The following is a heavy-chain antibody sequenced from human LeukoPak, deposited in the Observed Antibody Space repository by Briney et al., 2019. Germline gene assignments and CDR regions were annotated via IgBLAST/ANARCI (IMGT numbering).Heavy chain of an antibody. CDR3: ARQGKMILVEVAFWCCDL. CDR2: TYNTGSS. J-gene: IGHJ2*01. Sequence: SEPLSLTCTVSGRPVSSDSWIWLRQSPGKGLEWLGYTYNTGSSNHNPSLKNRVTISFDKSKSHLSLTLTYVNAADNALYYFARQGKMILVEVAFWCCDLWGRGTLGTVSS. D-gene: IGHD2-15*01. CDR1: GRPVSSDS. V-gene: IGHV4-59*08.